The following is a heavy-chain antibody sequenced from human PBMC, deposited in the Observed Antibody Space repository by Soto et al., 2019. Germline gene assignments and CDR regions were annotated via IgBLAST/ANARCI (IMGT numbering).Heavy chain of an antibody. CDR3: ARGSGSYYLH. J-gene: IGHJ4*02. CDR1: GFTFSNFW. Sequence: GGSLRLSCAASGFTFSNFWMSWLRQAPGKGLEWVGNIKQDGSEKNFVDSVKGRFTISRDNAKNSMYLQMNSLRAEDTAVYYCARGSGSYYLHWGQGT. D-gene: IGHD1-26*01. V-gene: IGHV3-7*01. CDR2: IKQDGSEK.